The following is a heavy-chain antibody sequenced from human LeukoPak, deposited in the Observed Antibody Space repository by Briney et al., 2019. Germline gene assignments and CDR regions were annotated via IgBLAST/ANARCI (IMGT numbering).Heavy chain of an antibody. J-gene: IGHJ4*02. CDR2: ISYDGSNK. CDR3: ARDPGHSPNGLLRDY. Sequence: GGSLRLSCAASGFTFSSYAMHWVRQAPGKGLEWVAVISYDGSNKYYADSVKGRFTISRDNSKNTLYLQMNSLRAEDTAVYYCARDPGHSPNGLLRDYWGQGTLVTVSS. CDR1: GFTFSSYA. D-gene: IGHD1-14*01. V-gene: IGHV3-30*01.